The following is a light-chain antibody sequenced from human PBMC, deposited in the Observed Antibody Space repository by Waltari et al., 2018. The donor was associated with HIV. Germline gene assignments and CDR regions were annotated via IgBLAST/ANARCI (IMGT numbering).Light chain of an antibody. CDR3: ASWDASLNGWV. J-gene: IGLJ3*02. CDR1: TSNIGIKT. Sequence: QSVVTQPPSVSGTPGQTVTISCSGSTSNIGIKTVNWYQHLPGTAPKRLIYGNYQRPSGVPDGFSASKSGTSASLAISGLQSEDEADYYCASWDASLNGWVFGGGTKLTVL. V-gene: IGLV1-44*01. CDR2: GNY.